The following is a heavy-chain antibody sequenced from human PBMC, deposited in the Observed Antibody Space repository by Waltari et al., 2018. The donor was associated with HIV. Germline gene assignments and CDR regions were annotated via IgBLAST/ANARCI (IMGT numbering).Heavy chain of an antibody. J-gene: IGHJ6*02. V-gene: IGHV3-30*18. CDR1: GAPYG. CDR2: ISFDGSHG. D-gene: IGHD3-22*01. CDR3: AKDRGQWLIRGPGYGMDV. Sequence: QVQLVESGGGVVQPGSSLRLSCADYGAPYGMHRVRPAPGKGLEWVAGISFDGSHGYYADSVKGRFTISRDNSKNTVYLQMNSLRPEDDTAVYYCAKDRGQWLIRGPGYGMDVWGQGTTVTVSS.